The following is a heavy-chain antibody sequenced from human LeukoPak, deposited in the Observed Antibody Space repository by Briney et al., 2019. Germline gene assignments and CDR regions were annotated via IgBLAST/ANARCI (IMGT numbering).Heavy chain of an antibody. Sequence: GGSLRLSCAASGFTFSTYAMSWVRQAPGKGLEWVSGFSASGGSTYYADSVKGRFTISRDNSKNTLYLQMNSLRADDTAVYYCAMHYSPRYDILTAYFHYWGQGTLVTVSS. CDR2: FSASGGST. J-gene: IGHJ4*02. V-gene: IGHV3-23*01. CDR3: AMHYSPRYDILTAYFHY. CDR1: GFTFSTYA. D-gene: IGHD3-9*01.